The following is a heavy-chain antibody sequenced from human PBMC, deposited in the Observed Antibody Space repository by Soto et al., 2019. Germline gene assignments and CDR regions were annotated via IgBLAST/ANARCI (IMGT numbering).Heavy chain of an antibody. D-gene: IGHD3-10*01. Sequence: SETLSLTCTVSGGSISSSSYYWGWIRQPPGKGLEWIGSIYYSGSTYYNPSLKSRVTISVDTSKNQFSLKLSSVTAADTAVYYCARGDVDGSGSYIAYWGQGXLVTVYS. CDR3: ARGDVDGSGSYIAY. J-gene: IGHJ4*02. V-gene: IGHV4-39*01. CDR2: IYYSGST. CDR1: GGSISSSSYY.